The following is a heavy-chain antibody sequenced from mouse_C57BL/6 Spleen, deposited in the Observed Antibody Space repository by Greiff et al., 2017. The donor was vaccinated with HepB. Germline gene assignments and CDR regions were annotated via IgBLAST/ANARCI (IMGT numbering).Heavy chain of an antibody. CDR3: ARWGYYGSSSYAMDY. CDR1: GYAFSSYW. J-gene: IGHJ4*01. V-gene: IGHV1-80*01. D-gene: IGHD1-1*01. Sequence: VQLQQSGAELVKPGASVKISCKASGYAFSSYWMNWVKQRPGKGLEWIGQIYPGDGDTNYNGKFKGKATLTADKSSSTAYMQLSSLTSEDSAVYFGARWGYYGSSSYAMDYWGQGTSVTVSS. CDR2: IYPGDGDT.